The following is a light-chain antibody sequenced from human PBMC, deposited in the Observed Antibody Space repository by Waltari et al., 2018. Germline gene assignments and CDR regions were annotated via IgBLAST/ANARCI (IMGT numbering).Light chain of an antibody. CDR2: GAS. Sequence: DIQMTQSPSSLSASVGDRVTITCQASQDIVNFLNWYQQKPGKAPKLLIYGASNLQTGVPSRFSGSVSGTYFTFTISSLQPEDIATYYCQQYENLPPLTFGGGTKVEIK. J-gene: IGKJ4*01. CDR1: QDIVNF. CDR3: QQYENLPPLT. V-gene: IGKV1-33*01.